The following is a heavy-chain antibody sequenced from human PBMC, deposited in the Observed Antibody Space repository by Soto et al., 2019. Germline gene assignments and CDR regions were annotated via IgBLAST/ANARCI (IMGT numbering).Heavy chain of an antibody. CDR1: GYTFTSYG. CDR2: ISAYNGNT. V-gene: IGHV1-18*01. CDR3: ARDQAILARENYYYYGMDV. D-gene: IGHD3-3*01. J-gene: IGHJ6*02. Sequence: ASVKVSCKASGYTFTSYGISWVRQAPGQGLEWMGWISAYNGNTNYAQKLQGRVTMTTDTSTSTAYMELRSLRSDDTAVYYCARDQAILARENYYYYGMDVWGQGTTVNVSS.